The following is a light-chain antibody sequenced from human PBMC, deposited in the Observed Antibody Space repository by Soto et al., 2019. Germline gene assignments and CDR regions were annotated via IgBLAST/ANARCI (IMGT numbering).Light chain of an antibody. Sequence: EIVLTQSPGTLSLSPGERATLSCRASQTIKSTSLAWYQQRPGQAPSLLIYGASSRATGIPDKFSGSGSGTDFTLTISRLEPEDSAVYYCQQYGSSPRTFGQGTKVEI. V-gene: IGKV3-20*01. CDR1: QTIKSTS. J-gene: IGKJ1*01. CDR2: GAS. CDR3: QQYGSSPRT.